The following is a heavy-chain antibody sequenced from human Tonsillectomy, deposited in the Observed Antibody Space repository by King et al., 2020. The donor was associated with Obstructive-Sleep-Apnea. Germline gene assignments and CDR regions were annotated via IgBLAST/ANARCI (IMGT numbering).Heavy chain of an antibody. V-gene: IGHV3-33*01. Sequence: VQLVESGGGVVQPGGSLRLSCAASGFTFSNHGMLWVRQAPGKGLEWVALIWFDGSKTNYADSVKGRFTISRDDSKNTLYLQMNSLRAEDTAVYYCARDIDHGAQSDWGQGTLVTVPP. CDR2: IWFDGSKT. D-gene: IGHD4-17*01. J-gene: IGHJ4*02. CDR1: GFTFSNHG. CDR3: ARDIDHGAQSD.